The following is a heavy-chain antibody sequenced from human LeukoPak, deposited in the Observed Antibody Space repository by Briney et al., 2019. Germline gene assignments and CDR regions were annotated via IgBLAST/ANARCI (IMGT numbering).Heavy chain of an antibody. CDR1: GFTFSSYS. V-gene: IGHV3-48*02. J-gene: IGHJ6*02. CDR3: AREKLVRGTTSWLNYYYYGMDV. CDR2: ISSSSSTI. Sequence: GGSLRLSCAASGFTFSSYSVNWVRQAPGKGLEWVSYISSSSSTIYYADSVKGRFTISRDNAKNSLYLQMNSLRDEDTAVYYCAREKLVRGTTSWLNYYYYGMDVWGQGTTVTVSS. D-gene: IGHD4-17*01.